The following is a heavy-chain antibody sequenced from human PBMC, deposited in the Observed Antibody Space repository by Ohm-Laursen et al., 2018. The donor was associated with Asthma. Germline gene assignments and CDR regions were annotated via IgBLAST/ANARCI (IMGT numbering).Heavy chain of an antibody. CDR1: GGTFSSYA. CDR2: IIPIFGTA. J-gene: IGHJ4*02. D-gene: IGHD3-22*01. V-gene: IGHV1-69*13. Sequence: SVKVSCKASGGTFSSYAISWVRQAPGQGLEWMGGIIPIFGTANYAQKFQGRVTITADESTSTAYMELSSLRSEDTAVYYCASHHTYYYDSSGYYLDYWGQGTLVTVSS. CDR3: ASHHTYYYDSSGYYLDY.